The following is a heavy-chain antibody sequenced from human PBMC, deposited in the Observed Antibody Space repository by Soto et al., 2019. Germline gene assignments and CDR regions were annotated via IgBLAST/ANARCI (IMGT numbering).Heavy chain of an antibody. CDR3: VHRLNPRVPDH. CDR2: IIAGGQTI. D-gene: IGHD3-22*01. V-gene: IGHV3-23*01. Sequence: PGGSLRLSCEVSGFVLRTYDASWVRQAPGKGLEWLAVIIAGGQTIYSAESARGRFTISRDDAKNTLHLQIDSLTVEDTAVYYCVHRLNPRVPDHWGQGTLVTVSS. CDR1: GFVLRTYD. J-gene: IGHJ4*02.